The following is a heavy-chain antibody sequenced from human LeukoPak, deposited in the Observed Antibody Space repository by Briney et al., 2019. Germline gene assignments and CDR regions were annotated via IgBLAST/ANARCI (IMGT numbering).Heavy chain of an antibody. D-gene: IGHD1/OR15-1a*01. V-gene: IGHV1-2*02. CDR2: INPNSGGT. Sequence: ASVKVSCKASGYTFTGYYMHWVRQAPGQGLEWVGWINPNSGGTNYAQKFQGRVTMTRDTSISTAYMELSRLRSDDTAVYYCARGGPKNIKGGYYYYYYMDVWGKGTTVTVSS. CDR3: ARGGPKNIKGGYYYYYYMDV. J-gene: IGHJ6*03. CDR1: GYTFTGYY.